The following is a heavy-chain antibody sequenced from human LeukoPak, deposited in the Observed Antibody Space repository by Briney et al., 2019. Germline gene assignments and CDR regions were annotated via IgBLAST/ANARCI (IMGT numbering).Heavy chain of an antibody. V-gene: IGHV4-39*01. Sequence: PSETLSLTCTVSGGPISSSTYYWGWIRQPPGKGLEWIGSIYYSGSAFYNPSLKSRVTISVDTSKNQFSLKLTSVTAADTAVYYCARQGSYYYGSGTYYNGHFDYWAQGTLVTVSS. CDR2: IYYSGSA. CDR3: ARQGSYYYGSGTYYNGHFDY. J-gene: IGHJ4*02. D-gene: IGHD3-10*01. CDR1: GGPISSSTYY.